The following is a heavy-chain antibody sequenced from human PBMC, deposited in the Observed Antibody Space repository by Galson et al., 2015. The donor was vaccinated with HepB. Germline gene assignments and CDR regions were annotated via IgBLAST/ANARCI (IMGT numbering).Heavy chain of an antibody. CDR1: GGSISSYY. Sequence: QVQLQESGPGPVKPSETLSLTCTVSGGSISSYYWSWIRQPPGKGLEWIGYIYYSGSTNYNPSLKSRVTISVDTSKNQFSLKLSSVTAADTAVYYCARHPRRGAAAGTFDYWGQGSLVTVSS. D-gene: IGHD6-13*01. CDR3: ARHPRRGAAAGTFDY. CDR2: IYYSGST. J-gene: IGHJ4*02. V-gene: IGHV4-59*08.